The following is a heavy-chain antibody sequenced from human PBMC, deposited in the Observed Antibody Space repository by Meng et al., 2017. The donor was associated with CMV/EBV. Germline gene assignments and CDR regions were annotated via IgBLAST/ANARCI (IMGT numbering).Heavy chain of an antibody. D-gene: IGHD6-19*01. V-gene: IGHV3-23*01. J-gene: IGHJ4*02. CDR3: AKDRTVAGKYYFDY. Sequence: GESLKISCAASGFTFSNAWMSWVRQAPGKGLEWVSAISGSGGSTYYADSVKGRFTISRDNSKNTLYLQMNSLRAEDTAVYYCAKDRTVAGKYYFDYWGQGTLVTVSS. CDR1: GFTFSNAW. CDR2: ISGSGGST.